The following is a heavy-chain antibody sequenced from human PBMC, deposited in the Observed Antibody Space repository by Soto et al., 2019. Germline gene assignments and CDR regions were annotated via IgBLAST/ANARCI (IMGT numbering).Heavy chain of an antibody. Sequence: ASVNVSCKSSGYTFTNYYIHWLRRAPGQVLEWLGILRPRTGNTGYAQRFQGRVTMTRDTSTGTVYMELTSLKSDDTAVYYCAREPNESFYFDYWGQGTQVTVSS. CDR3: AREPNESFYFDY. V-gene: IGHV1-46*01. J-gene: IGHJ4*02. CDR1: GYTFTNYY. CDR2: LRPRTGNT.